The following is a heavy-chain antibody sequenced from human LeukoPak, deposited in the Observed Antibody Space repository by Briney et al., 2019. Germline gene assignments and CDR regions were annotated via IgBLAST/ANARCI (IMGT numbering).Heavy chain of an antibody. CDR1: GGTFSSYA. D-gene: IGHD1-14*01. CDR2: IIPILGIA. CDR3: ASTGSENWYDP. V-gene: IGHV1-69*04. J-gene: IGHJ5*02. Sequence: SVKVSFKASGGTFSSYAISWVRQAPGQGLEWMGRIIPILGIANYAQKFQGRVTITADKSTSTAYMELSSLRSEDTAVYYCASTGSENWYDPWGQGTLVTVSS.